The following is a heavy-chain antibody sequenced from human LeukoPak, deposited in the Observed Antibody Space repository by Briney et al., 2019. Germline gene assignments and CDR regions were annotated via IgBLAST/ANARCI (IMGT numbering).Heavy chain of an antibody. D-gene: IGHD3/OR15-3a*01. Sequence: PGGSLRLSCAASGFTVSSNYMSWVRQPPGKGLEWIGEINHSGSTNYNPSLKSRVTIPVDTSKNQFSLKLSSVTAADTAVYYCASTRGDWLLDAFDIWGQGTMVTVSS. CDR2: INHSGST. V-gene: IGHV4-34*01. CDR1: GFTVSSNY. J-gene: IGHJ3*02. CDR3: ASTRGDWLLDAFDI.